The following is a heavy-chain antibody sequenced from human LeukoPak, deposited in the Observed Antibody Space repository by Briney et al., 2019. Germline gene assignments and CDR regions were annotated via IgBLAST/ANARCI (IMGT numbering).Heavy chain of an antibody. CDR1: GGSISSSSYY. CDR3: ASTSMVRGVITYYFDY. Sequence: SETLSLTCTVSGGSISSSSYYWGWIRQPPGKGLEWIGSIYYSGSTYYNPSLKSRVTISVDTSKNQFSLKLSSVTAADTAVYYCASTSMVRGVITYYFDYWGQGTLVTVSS. D-gene: IGHD3-10*01. CDR2: IYYSGST. J-gene: IGHJ4*02. V-gene: IGHV4-39*01.